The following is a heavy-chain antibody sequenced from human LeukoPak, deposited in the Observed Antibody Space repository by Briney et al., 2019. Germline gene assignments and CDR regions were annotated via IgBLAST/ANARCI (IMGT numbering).Heavy chain of an antibody. D-gene: IGHD4-23*01. V-gene: IGHV4-30-4*08. Sequence: PSQTLSLTCSVSGGSISSGDYSWSSIRQPPGRGLEWIGLIFYRGITYSSPSIKSRVSIPIAPSVNPFSLDLASVTGAAPGVSFCARPCYSGNGGRGLGYWGQGTLVTVSS. J-gene: IGHJ4*02. CDR2: IFYRGIT. CDR3: ARPCYSGNGGRGLGY. CDR1: GGSISSGDYS.